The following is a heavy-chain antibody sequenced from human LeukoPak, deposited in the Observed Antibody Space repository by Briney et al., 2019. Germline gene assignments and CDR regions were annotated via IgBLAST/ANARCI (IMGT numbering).Heavy chain of an antibody. CDR2: HSGSGGST. J-gene: IGHJ4*02. Sequence: GGSLRLSCAASGFTFSIYAMSWVRQAPGKGLEWVSDHSGSGGSTYYADSVKGRFTISSDNSKNTPYLQMNSLRGEDTAVYYCAKDLSRRTSCRTRDYWGQGTRVSVS. V-gene: IGHV3-23*01. D-gene: IGHD2-2*01. CDR3: AKDLSRRTSCRTRDY. CDR1: GFTFSIYA.